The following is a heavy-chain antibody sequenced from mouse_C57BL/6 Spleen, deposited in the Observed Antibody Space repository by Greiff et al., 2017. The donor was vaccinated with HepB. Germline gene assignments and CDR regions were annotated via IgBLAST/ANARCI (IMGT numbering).Heavy chain of an antibody. D-gene: IGHD4-1*01. Sequence: EVMLVESGGGLVKPGGSLKLSCAASGFTFSDYGMHWVRQAPEKGLEWVAYISSGSSTIYYADTVKGRFTISRDNAKNTLFLQMTSLRSEDTAMYYCARDELGRGYFDYWGQGTTLTVSS. J-gene: IGHJ2*01. CDR1: GFTFSDYG. CDR2: ISSGSSTI. CDR3: ARDELGRGYFDY. V-gene: IGHV5-17*01.